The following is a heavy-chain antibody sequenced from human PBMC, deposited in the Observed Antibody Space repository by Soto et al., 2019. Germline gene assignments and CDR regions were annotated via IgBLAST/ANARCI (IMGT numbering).Heavy chain of an antibody. V-gene: IGHV4-39*01. CDR3: VRIYYGMDV. J-gene: IGHJ6*02. CDR1: GFSIIIIIYY. Sequence: DTLSLTFTVSGFSIIIIIYYLGWFRQPPGKGLEWIASIHYSGRTHYNPSLQSRLTISIDTSKNQFSLKLNSVTAADTAVFYCVRIYYGMDVWGQGTTVTVSS. CDR2: IHYSGRT.